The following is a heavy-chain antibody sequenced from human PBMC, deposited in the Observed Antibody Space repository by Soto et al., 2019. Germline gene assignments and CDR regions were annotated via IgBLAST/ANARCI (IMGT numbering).Heavy chain of an antibody. Sequence: SETLSLTCAVSGGSISNSNWWSWVRQPPGKGLEWIGEIYHSGSTNYNPSLKSRVTISVDKSKNQFSLKLSSVTAADTAVYYCARSNSGSYYEVFDYWGQGTLVTVS. CDR3: ARSNSGSYYEVFDY. CDR2: IYHSGST. CDR1: GGSISNSNW. V-gene: IGHV4-4*02. D-gene: IGHD1-26*01. J-gene: IGHJ4*02.